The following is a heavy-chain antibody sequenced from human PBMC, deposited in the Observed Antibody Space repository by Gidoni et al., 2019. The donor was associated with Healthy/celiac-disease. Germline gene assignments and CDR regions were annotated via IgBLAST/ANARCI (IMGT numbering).Heavy chain of an antibody. Sequence: QVQLVQSGAEVTKPGSPVKVSCKASGATFSSYAISWVRQAPGQGLEWMGGIIPIFGTANYAQKFQGRVTITADESTSTAYMELSSLRSEDTAVYYCAASPLPIVVVPAASGPLDAFDIWGQGTMVTVSS. CDR3: AASPLPIVVVPAASGPLDAFDI. V-gene: IGHV1-69*01. D-gene: IGHD2-2*01. CDR2: IIPIFGTA. CDR1: GATFSSYA. J-gene: IGHJ3*02.